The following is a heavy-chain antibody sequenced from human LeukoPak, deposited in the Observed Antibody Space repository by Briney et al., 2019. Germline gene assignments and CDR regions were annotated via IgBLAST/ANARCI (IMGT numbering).Heavy chain of an antibody. V-gene: IGHV3-66*02. CDR1: GFTVSSNY. CDR2: IYSGGST. CDR3: ARGGDIVVVVAATSGDNCFDY. Sequence: GGSLRLSCAASGFTVSSNYMSWVRQAPGKGLEWVSVIYSGGSTYYADSVKGRFTISRDNSKNTLYLQMNSLRAEDTAVYYCARGGDIVVVVAATSGDNCFDYWGQGTLVTVSS. D-gene: IGHD2-15*01. J-gene: IGHJ4*02.